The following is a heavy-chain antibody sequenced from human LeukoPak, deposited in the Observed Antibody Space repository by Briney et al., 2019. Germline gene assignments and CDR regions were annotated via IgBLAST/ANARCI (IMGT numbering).Heavy chain of an antibody. Sequence: GASVKVSCKASGYTFTSYDINSVRQATGQGLEWMGWMNPNSGNTGYAQKFQGRVTMTRNTSISTAYMELSSLRSEDTAVYYCARAYSSSWTGWFDPWGQGTLVTVSS. V-gene: IGHV1-8*01. CDR3: ARAYSSSWTGWFDP. J-gene: IGHJ5*02. D-gene: IGHD6-13*01. CDR2: MNPNSGNT. CDR1: GYTFTSYD.